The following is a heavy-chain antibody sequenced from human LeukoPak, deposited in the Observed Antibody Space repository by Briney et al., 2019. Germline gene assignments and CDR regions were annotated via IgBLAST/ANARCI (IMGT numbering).Heavy chain of an antibody. V-gene: IGHV3-9*01. CDR2: IGWNSASV. J-gene: IGHJ4*02. CDR3: AKDYGYSSSWYDY. CDR1: RFTFDDYG. D-gene: IGHD6-13*01. Sequence: GRSLRLSCEASRFTFDDYGMHWVRQAPGKGLEWVSTIGWNSASVGYVDSVKGRFTISRDNAKKTLYLQMNSLRPEDTALYYCAKDYGYSSSWYDYWGQGTLVTVSS.